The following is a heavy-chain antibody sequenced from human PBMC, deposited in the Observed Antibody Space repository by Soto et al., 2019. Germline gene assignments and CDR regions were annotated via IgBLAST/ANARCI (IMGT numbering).Heavy chain of an antibody. CDR3: ARLEGLATISYYFDF. Sequence: SETLSLTCSVSGDSINSDKYYWGWIRQPPGKGLEWIGSIYFRGNTYYNPSLQTRVTISLDKSKSQFSLKLSSVTAADSAVYFCARLEGLATISYYFDFWGQGARVTVAS. V-gene: IGHV4-39*01. CDR1: GDSINSDKYY. J-gene: IGHJ4*02. D-gene: IGHD3-9*01. CDR2: IYFRGNT.